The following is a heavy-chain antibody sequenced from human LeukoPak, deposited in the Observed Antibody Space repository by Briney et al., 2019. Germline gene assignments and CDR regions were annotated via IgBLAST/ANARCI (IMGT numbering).Heavy chain of an antibody. J-gene: IGHJ5*02. Sequence: GGSLRLSCAASGFTFSSYGMHWVRQAPGKGLEWEAVISYDGSNKYYADSVKGRFTISRDNSKNTLYLQMNSLRAEDTAVYYCAKDRSSSWYAGLDPWGQGTLVTVSS. CDR1: GFTFSSYG. D-gene: IGHD6-13*01. CDR2: ISYDGSNK. CDR3: AKDRSSSWYAGLDP. V-gene: IGHV3-30*18.